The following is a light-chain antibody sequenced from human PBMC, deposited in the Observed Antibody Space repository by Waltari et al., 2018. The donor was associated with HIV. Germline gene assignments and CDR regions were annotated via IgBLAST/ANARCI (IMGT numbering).Light chain of an antibody. CDR3: QSYDTSLGAFYV. CDR2: GDY. Sequence: QSVLTQPPSVSGAPGQRVTISCSGSSSNIGANHDVHWYQQLPGTAPKILIYGDYLSPSGVPDRFSGSKSGTSAFLAITGLQPEDEADYFCQSYDTSLGAFYVFGTGTKVTVL. V-gene: IGLV1-40*01. CDR1: SSNIGANHD. J-gene: IGLJ1*01.